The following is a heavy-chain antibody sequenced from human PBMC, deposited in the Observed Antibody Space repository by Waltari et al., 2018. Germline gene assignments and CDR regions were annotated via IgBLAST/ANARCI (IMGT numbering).Heavy chain of an antibody. V-gene: IGHV3-30*18. D-gene: IGHD3-22*01. Sequence: QVQLVESGGGVVQPGRSLRLSCAASGFTFNSYGMHWVRQAPGKGLGWVAVISYDGSNKYDADSVKGRFTISRDNSKNTLYLQMNSLRAEDTAVYYCAKGPHYYDSSGYLDYWGQGTLVTVSS. CDR2: ISYDGSNK. CDR1: GFTFNSYG. CDR3: AKGPHYYDSSGYLDY. J-gene: IGHJ4*02.